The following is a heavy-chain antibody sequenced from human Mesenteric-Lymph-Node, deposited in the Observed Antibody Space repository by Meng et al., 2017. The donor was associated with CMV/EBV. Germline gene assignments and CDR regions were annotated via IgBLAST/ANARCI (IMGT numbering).Heavy chain of an antibody. V-gene: IGHV4-59*01. J-gene: IGHJ4*02. Sequence: SETLSLTCTVSGGSISSYYWSWIRQPPGKGLEWIGYIYYSGSTNYNPSLKSRVTISVDTSKNQFSLKLSSVTAADTAVYYCARGGHSPADYWGQGTLVTVSS. D-gene: IGHD2-21*01. CDR1: GGSISSYY. CDR3: ARGGHSPADY. CDR2: IYYSGST.